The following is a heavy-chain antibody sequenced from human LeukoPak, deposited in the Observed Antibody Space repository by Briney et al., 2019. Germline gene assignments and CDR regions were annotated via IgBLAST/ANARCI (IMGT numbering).Heavy chain of an antibody. CDR1: GGSISSSSYY. V-gene: IGHV4-39*01. D-gene: IGHD1-1*01. Sequence: PSETLSLTCTVSGGSISSSSYYWGWIRQPPGKGLEWIGSIYYSGSNYYNPSLNSRVIISVDTSKNHFSLKLTSGTAADTAVYYCARHGSAGTFFDYWGQGTLVTVSS. CDR3: ARHGSAGTFFDY. J-gene: IGHJ4*02. CDR2: IYYSGSN.